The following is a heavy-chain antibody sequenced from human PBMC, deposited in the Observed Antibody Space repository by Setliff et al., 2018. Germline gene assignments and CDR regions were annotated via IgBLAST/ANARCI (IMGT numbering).Heavy chain of an antibody. D-gene: IGHD2-2*01. CDR1: GFTFSDYT. CDR2: ISSIGTYI. Sequence: GSLRLSCAASGFTFSDYTMTWVRQAPGKGLEWVSSISSIGTYIYYADSMKGRFTISRDNAKNSLYLQVNSLRAEDTAVYYCARASYHYWYFDLWGRGTLVTVSS. CDR3: ARASYHYWYFDL. V-gene: IGHV3-21*01. J-gene: IGHJ2*01.